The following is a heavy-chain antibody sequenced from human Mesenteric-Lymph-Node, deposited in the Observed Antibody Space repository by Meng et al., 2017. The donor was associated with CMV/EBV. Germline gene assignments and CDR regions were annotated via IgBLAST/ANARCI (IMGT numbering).Heavy chain of an antibody. J-gene: IGHJ6*02. CDR2: ISSSSSYI. CDR3: ARDVDIDV. CDR1: GFTFSTYS. V-gene: IGHV3-21*01. Sequence: GESLKISCAASGFTFSTYSMNWVRQAPGKGLEWVSSISSSSSYIYYADSVKGRFTVSRDNAKNSLYLQMNSLRAEDTAVYYCARDVDIDVWGQGTTVTVSS. D-gene: IGHD2-21*01.